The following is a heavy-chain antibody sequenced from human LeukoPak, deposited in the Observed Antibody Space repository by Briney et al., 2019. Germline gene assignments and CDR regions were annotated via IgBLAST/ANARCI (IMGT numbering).Heavy chain of an antibody. CDR3: ARLLRRDGYNYLGAFDI. D-gene: IGHD5-24*01. CDR1: EFTFSSYW. Sequence: PGGSLRLSCAASEFTFSSYWMSWVRQGPGKGLEWVANIKQDGSEKYYVDFVKGRFTISRDNAKNSLYLQMNSPRAEDTAVYYCARLLRRDGYNYLGAFDIWGQGTMVTVSS. CDR2: IKQDGSEK. V-gene: IGHV3-7*04. J-gene: IGHJ3*02.